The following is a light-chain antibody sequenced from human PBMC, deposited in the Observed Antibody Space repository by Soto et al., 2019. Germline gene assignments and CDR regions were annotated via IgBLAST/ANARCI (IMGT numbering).Light chain of an antibody. Sequence: QCVLTQPPYATGSPGQSVTISCTGTSSDVGGYNYVSWYQQHPGKAPKLMIYEVSKRPSGVPDRFSGSKSGNTASLTVSGLQAEDEADYYCSSYAGSNNYVFGTGTKVTVL. CDR2: EVS. CDR1: SSDVGGYNY. V-gene: IGLV2-8*01. CDR3: SSYAGSNNYV. J-gene: IGLJ1*01.